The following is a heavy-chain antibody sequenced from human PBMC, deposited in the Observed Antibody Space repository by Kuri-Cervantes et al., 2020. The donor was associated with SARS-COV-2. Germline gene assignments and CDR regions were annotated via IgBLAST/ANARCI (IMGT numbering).Heavy chain of an antibody. D-gene: IGHD3-22*01. V-gene: IGHV4-61*08. CDR3: ARDRRGYYDSSGYYHELVYFDY. J-gene: IGHJ4*02. CDR2: IYYSGST. CDR1: GGSISSGGYY. Sequence: GSLRLSCTVSGGSISSGGYYWSWIRQPPGKGLEWIGYIYYSGSTNFNPSLKSRVTISVDTSKNQFSLKLSSVTAADTAVYYCARDRRGYYDSSGYYHELVYFDYWGQGTLVTVSS.